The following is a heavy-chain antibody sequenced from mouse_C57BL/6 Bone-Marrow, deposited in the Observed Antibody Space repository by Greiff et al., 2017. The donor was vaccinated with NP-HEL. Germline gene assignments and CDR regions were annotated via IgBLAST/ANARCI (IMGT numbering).Heavy chain of an antibody. CDR2: IYPRDGST. J-gene: IGHJ3*01. CDR1: GYTFTDHT. D-gene: IGHD2-3*01. CDR3: AMAYDGYWRFAY. Sequence: ASVKISCKVSGYTFTDHTIHWMKQRPEQGLEWIGYIYPRDGSTKYNEKFKGKATLTADKSSSTAYMQLNSLTSEDSAVYFCAMAYDGYWRFAYWGQGTLVTVSA. V-gene: IGHV1-78*01.